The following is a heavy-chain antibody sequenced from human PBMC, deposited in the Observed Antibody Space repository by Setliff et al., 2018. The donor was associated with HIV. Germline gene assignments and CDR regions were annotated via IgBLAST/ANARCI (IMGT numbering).Heavy chain of an antibody. CDR1: GFTFSSYA. Sequence: LRLSCAASGFTFSSYAMSWVRQAPGKGLDWVSAISGSAGSTYYADSVKGRFTISRDNSKNSLYLRMNSLRADDTAVYYCARDSSTAEGGGDNFFDYWGRGTLVTVSS. D-gene: IGHD2-21*01. V-gene: IGHV3-23*01. CDR2: ISGSAGST. J-gene: IGHJ4*02. CDR3: ARDSSTAEGGGDNFFDY.